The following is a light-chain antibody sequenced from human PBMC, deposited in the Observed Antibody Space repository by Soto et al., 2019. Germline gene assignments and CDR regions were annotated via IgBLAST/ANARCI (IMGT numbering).Light chain of an antibody. CDR2: DTS. CDR3: LLSYSGARV. J-gene: IGLJ2*01. V-gene: IGLV7-46*01. CDR1: TGAVTSGHY. Sequence: QTVVTQEPSLTVSPGGTVTLTCGSSTGAVTSGHYPYWFQQNPGRAPRTLIYDTSNKQSWTPARFSGSLLGGKAALTLSGAQPEDEAEYYCLLSYSGARVFGGGTKVT.